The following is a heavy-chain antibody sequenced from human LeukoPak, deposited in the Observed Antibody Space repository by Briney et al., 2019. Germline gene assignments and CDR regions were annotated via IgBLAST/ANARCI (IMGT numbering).Heavy chain of an antibody. V-gene: IGHV4-59*01. D-gene: IGHD3-10*01. J-gene: IGHJ5*02. CDR1: GFTFSSYY. Sequence: GSLRLSCAASGFTFSSYYWSWIRQPPGKGLEWIGYIYYSGSTNYNPSLKSRVTISVDTSKNQFSLKLTSVTAADTAVYYCARGGSWFDPWGQGTLVTVSS. CDR2: IYYSGST. CDR3: ARGGSWFDP.